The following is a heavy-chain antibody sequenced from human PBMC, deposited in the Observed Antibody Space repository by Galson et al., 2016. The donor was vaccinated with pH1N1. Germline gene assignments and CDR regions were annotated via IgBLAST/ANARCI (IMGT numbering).Heavy chain of an antibody. V-gene: IGHV2-70*01. CDR3: ARLDYGDYSGYFEY. J-gene: IGHJ4*02. CDR2: IDWDDDK. Sequence: PALVKPTQTLTLTCTFSGFSLSTSGMCVSWIRQPPGKALEWLALIDWDDDKYYSTSLKTRLTISKDTSQNQAVLTMTNMDPVDTATYYCARLDYGDYSGYFEYWGQGTLVTVSS. CDR1: GFSLSTSGMC. D-gene: IGHD4-17*01.